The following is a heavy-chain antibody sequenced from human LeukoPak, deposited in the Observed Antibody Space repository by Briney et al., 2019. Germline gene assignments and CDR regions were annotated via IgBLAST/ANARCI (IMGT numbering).Heavy chain of an antibody. J-gene: IGHJ5*02. Sequence: ASVKVSCKASGYTFTSYYMHWVRQAPGQGLEWMGIINSSGGSTSYAQKFQGRVTMTRDMSTSTDYMELSSLRSEDTAVYYCARDNSVEDTAWWFDPWGQGTLVTVPS. V-gene: IGHV1-46*01. CDR2: INSSGGST. D-gene: IGHD4-23*01. CDR3: ARDNSVEDTAWWFDP. CDR1: GYTFTSYY.